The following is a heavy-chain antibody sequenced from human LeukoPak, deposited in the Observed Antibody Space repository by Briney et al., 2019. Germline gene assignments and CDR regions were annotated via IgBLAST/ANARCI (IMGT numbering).Heavy chain of an antibody. J-gene: IGHJ4*02. CDR2: ISSTGNTI. D-gene: IGHD2-15*01. V-gene: IGHV3-48*03. CDR3: ARGRYCSGHNCHFDY. CDR1: EFTFRSYE. Sequence: PGGSLRLSCAASEFTFRSYEMNWVRQAPGKGLEWISYISSTGNTIYYVDSVQGRFTISRDNAENSLYLQMNSLRAEDTAVYYCARGRYCSGHNCHFDYWGQGTLVTVSS.